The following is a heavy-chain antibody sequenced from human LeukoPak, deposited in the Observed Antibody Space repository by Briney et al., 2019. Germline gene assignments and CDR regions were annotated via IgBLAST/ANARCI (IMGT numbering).Heavy chain of an antibody. CDR3: AREGGPYRPLDY. CDR2: IYHSGST. Sequence: PSETLSLTCAVSGGSINITNWWSWVRQPPGKGLEWIGEIYHSGSTEYNPSLKSRVTISVDKSKNQFSLKLTSVTAADTAVYYCAREGGPYRPLDYSGQGTLVTVAS. V-gene: IGHV4-4*02. CDR1: GGSINITNW. J-gene: IGHJ4*02.